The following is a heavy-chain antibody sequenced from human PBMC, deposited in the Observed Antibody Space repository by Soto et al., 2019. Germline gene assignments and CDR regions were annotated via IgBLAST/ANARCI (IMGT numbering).Heavy chain of an antibody. D-gene: IGHD3-9*01. J-gene: IGHJ4*02. Sequence: PSETLSLTCAVSGDSMSSSDYYWGWIRQPPGKGLEWIGSIYYSGSTYYNPSLQSRVAISVDTSKNQFSLKLMSLSAADTAVYYCGRLEGLATNSDYFDYWSQGALVTVSS. CDR2: IYYSGST. V-gene: IGHV4-39*01. CDR3: GRLEGLATNSDYFDY. CDR1: GDSMSSSDYY.